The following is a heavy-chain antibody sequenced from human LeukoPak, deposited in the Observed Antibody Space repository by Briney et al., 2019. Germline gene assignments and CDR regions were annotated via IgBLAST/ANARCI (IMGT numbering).Heavy chain of an antibody. CDR1: GGSISNYY. J-gene: IGHJ4*02. D-gene: IGHD1-26*01. CDR3: ARAQGGELLRIDY. CDR2: IYYSGST. V-gene: IGHV4-39*06. Sequence: SETLFLTCTVSGGSISNYYWGWIRQPPGEGLEWIGSIYYSGSTYYNSSLQSRVTISVHMSNNQFALKLSSVTAADTAVYYCARAQGGELLRIDYWGQGTLVTVSS.